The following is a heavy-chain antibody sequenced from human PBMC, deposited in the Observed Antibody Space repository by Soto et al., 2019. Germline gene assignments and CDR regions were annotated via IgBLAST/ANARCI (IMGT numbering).Heavy chain of an antibody. J-gene: IGHJ4*02. D-gene: IGHD6-19*01. CDR3: ASTDGGWPTFEAY. Sequence: SETLSLTCTVSGGSISSGGYCWSWIRQHPGKGLEWIGYIYYSGSTYYNPSLKSRVTISVDKSKNQFSLKLTSVTAADTAVYYCASTDGGWPTFEAYWGRGTLVTVSS. CDR2: IYYSGST. V-gene: IGHV4-31*03. CDR1: GGSISSGGYC.